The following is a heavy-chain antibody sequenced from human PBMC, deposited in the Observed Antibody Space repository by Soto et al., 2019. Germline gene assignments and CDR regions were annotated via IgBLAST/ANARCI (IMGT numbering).Heavy chain of an antibody. J-gene: IGHJ6*03. CDR1: GGSFSGYY. CDR2: INHSGST. V-gene: IGHV4-34*01. CDR3: GRGGGSYYYYSGLGYYYMDV. Sequence: QVQLQQWGAGLLKPSETLSLTCAVYGGSFSGYYWSWIRQPPGKGLEWIGEINHSGSTNYNPSLNRGVTTLEASSKHLFPMQRCFVAAATAVLYCGRGGGSYYYYSGLGYYYMDVWGKGTTVTVSS. D-gene: IGHD3-10*01.